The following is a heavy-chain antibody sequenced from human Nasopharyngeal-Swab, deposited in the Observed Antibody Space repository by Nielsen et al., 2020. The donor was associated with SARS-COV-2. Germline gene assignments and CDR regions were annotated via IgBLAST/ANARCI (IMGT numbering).Heavy chain of an antibody. D-gene: IGHD3-22*01. CDR2: IIPIFGTA. V-gene: IGHV1-69*01. J-gene: IGHJ3*02. CDR3: ARGPSSGYYLYAFDI. Sequence: WARQAPGQGLEWMGGIIPIFGTANYAQKFQGRGTITADESTSTAYMELSSLRSEDTAVYYCARGPSSGYYLYAFDIWGQGTMVTVSS.